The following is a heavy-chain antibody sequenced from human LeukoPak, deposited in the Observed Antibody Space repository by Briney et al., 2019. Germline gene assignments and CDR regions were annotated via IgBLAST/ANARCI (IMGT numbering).Heavy chain of an antibody. Sequence: PGGSLRLSCAASGFTFSSYAMSWVRQAPGKGLEWVSAISGSGGSTYYADSVKGRFTISRGNSKNTLYLQMNSLRAEDTAVYYCAKDPPLRYFDWLLGDAFDIWGQGTVVTVSS. J-gene: IGHJ3*02. CDR1: GFTFSSYA. D-gene: IGHD3-9*01. V-gene: IGHV3-23*01. CDR3: AKDPPLRYFDWLLGDAFDI. CDR2: ISGSGGST.